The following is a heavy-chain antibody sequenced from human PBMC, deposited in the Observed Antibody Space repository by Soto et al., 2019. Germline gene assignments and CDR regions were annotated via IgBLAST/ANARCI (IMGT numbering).Heavy chain of an antibody. Sequence: SETLSLTCTVSGGSISSYYWSWIRQPPGKGLEWIGYIYYSGSTNYNPSLKSRVTISVDTSKNQFSLKLSSVTAADTAVYYCARLGYDFPLDYWGQGTLVTVSS. D-gene: IGHD3-3*01. CDR2: IYYSGST. CDR3: ARLGYDFPLDY. J-gene: IGHJ4*02. CDR1: GGSISSYY. V-gene: IGHV4-59*08.